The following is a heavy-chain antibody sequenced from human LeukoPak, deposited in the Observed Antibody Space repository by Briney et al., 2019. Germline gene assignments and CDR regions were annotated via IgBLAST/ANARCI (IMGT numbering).Heavy chain of an antibody. Sequence: ASVKVSCKASGYTSTSYDINWVRQATGQGLEWMGRMNPNSGNTGYAQKFQGRVTMTRNTSISTAYMELSSLRSEDTAVYYCARGRFLGIQLWLPDYWGQGTLVTVSS. D-gene: IGHD5-18*01. V-gene: IGHV1-8*01. CDR2: MNPNSGNT. J-gene: IGHJ4*02. CDR1: GYTSTSYD. CDR3: ARGRFLGIQLWLPDY.